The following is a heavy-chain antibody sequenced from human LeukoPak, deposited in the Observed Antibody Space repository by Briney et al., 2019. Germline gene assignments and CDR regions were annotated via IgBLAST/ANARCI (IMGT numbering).Heavy chain of an antibody. D-gene: IGHD3-10*01. CDR1: GFSLSTSGVG. V-gene: IGHV2-5*01. CDR3: AHSRPSGSYYLY. J-gene: IGHJ4*02. Sequence: SGATLVKPTQTLTLTCTFSGFSLSTSGVGVGWTRQPPGKALEWLALIYWNDDKRYSPSLKSRLTITKDTSKNQVVLTMTNMDPVDTATYYCAHSRPSGSYYLYWGQGTLVTVSS. CDR2: IYWNDDK.